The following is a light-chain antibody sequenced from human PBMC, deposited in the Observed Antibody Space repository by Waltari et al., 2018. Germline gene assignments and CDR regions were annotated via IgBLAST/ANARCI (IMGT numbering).Light chain of an antibody. J-gene: IGKJ3*01. V-gene: IGKV1-5*01. CDR3: QQFINDPLT. CDR2: DAS. CDR1: QSISSW. Sequence: DIQMTQSPSTVSASVGDRVTITCRASQSISSWLAWYQQKPGKAPKLLIYDASSLESGVPSRFSGSGSGTDFTLSISSLQPEDFATYYCQQFINDPLTFGPGTTVDVK.